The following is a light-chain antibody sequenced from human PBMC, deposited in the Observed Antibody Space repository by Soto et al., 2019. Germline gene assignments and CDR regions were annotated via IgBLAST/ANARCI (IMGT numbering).Light chain of an antibody. J-gene: IGLJ2*01. CDR3: EAWDDSLNGVV. V-gene: IGLV1-44*01. CDR2: SNN. CDR1: SSNIGSNN. Sequence: LTQTPSASGTPGQRVNISCSGSSSNIGSNNVNWYQQLPGTAPKLLIYSNNQRPSGVPDRFSGSKSGTSASLAISGLQSEDEADYYCEAWDDSLNGVVFGGGTQLTVL.